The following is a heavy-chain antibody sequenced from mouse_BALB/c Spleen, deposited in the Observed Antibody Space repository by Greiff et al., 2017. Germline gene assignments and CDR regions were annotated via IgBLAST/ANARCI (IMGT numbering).Heavy chain of an antibody. J-gene: IGHJ4*01. CDR1: GFTFSSYG. V-gene: IGHV5-6*01. CDR2: ISSGGSYT. D-gene: IGHD2-4*01. Sequence: EVKLMESGGDLVKPGGSLKLSCAASGFTFSSYGMSWVRQTPDKRLEWVATISSGGSYTYYPDSVKGRFTISRDNAKNTLYLQMSSLKSEDTAMYYCARHVRLRQGDAMDYWGQGTSVTASS. CDR3: ARHVRLRQGDAMDY.